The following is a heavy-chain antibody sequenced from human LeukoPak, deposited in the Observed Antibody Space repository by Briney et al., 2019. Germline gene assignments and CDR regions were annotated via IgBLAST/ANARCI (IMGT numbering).Heavy chain of an antibody. CDR3: ARQAISGSYFGSAFDI. V-gene: IGHV1-2*02. CDR1: GYTFTGYY. J-gene: IGHJ3*02. CDR2: INPNSGGT. Sequence: ASVKVSCKASGYTFTGYYMHWVRQAPAQGLEWMGWINPNSGGTNYAPKFQGRVTMTRDTSISTAYMEWSSLKASDTAMYYCARQAISGSYFGSAFDIWGQGTMVTVSS. D-gene: IGHD1-26*01.